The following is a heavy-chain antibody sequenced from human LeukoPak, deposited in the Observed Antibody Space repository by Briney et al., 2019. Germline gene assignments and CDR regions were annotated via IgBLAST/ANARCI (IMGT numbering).Heavy chain of an antibody. CDR3: ARWKYFDSSGFWADY. V-gene: IGHV4-61*01. CDR1: GGSVSSGSCY. Sequence: SETLSLTCTVSGGSVSSGSCYWSWIRQPPGKGLEWIGHIYYSGTTNYSPPLKSRVTMSVDTSKNQFSLKLSSVTAADTAVYYCARWKYFDSSGFWADYWGQGTLVTVSS. CDR2: IYYSGTT. D-gene: IGHD3-22*01. J-gene: IGHJ4*02.